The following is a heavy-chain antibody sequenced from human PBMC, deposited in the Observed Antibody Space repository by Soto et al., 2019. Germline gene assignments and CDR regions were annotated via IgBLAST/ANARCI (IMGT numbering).Heavy chain of an antibody. CDR3: AKGLWSGYSPLDS. CDR1: GYIFTSYR. Sequence: QVRLVQSGAEVKKPGASVKVSCKSSGYIFTSYRINWVRQAPGQGPEWLGWITADNGNTDYPQKLQGRVTMTTDTSTSTAYLELRSLTSDDTAVYYCAKGLWSGYSPLDSWGQGTLVTVSS. CDR2: ITADNGNT. D-gene: IGHD3-3*01. J-gene: IGHJ5*01. V-gene: IGHV1-18*01.